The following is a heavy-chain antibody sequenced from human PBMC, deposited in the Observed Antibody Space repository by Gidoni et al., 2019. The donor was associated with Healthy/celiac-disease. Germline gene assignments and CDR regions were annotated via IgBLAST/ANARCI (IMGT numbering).Heavy chain of an antibody. CDR2: INRSGST. Sequence: QVQLQQWGAGLVKPSATLSLPCAVSGGSFSGYYWSWIRQPPGKGLEWIGEINRSGSTNSNPSLKSRVTISVDTSKNQFSLKLSSVTAADTAVYYCARGGLGSWFDYWGQGTLVTVSS. CDR1: GGSFSGYY. J-gene: IGHJ4*02. D-gene: IGHD1-26*01. V-gene: IGHV4-34*01. CDR3: ARGGLGSWFDY.